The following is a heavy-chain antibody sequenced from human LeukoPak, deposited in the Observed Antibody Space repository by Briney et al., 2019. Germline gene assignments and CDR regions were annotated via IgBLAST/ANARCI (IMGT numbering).Heavy chain of an antibody. CDR2: IKQDGSEK. V-gene: IGHV3-7*01. CDR1: GFTFSSYW. D-gene: IGHD3-22*01. Sequence: GGSLRLSCAASGFTFSSYWMSWVRQAPGKGLEWAANIKQDGSEKYYVDSVKGRFTISRDNAKNSLYLQMNSLRAEDTAVYYCARTGGYYDSSGYSSGEFDYWGQGTLVTVSS. CDR3: ARTGGYYDSSGYSSGEFDY. J-gene: IGHJ4*02.